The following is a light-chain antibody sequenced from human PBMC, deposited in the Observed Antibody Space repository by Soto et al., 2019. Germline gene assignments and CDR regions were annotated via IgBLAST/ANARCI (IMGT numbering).Light chain of an antibody. J-gene: IGKJ4*01. Sequence: EIVMMQSPATRSVAQGERATLSPRASQGIGSTLAWYQQKPGQTPKLLIHDASTRATGVPARFSGSGSGTDFTLSISSLRAADVAVYYCQQYFGTPLTFGGGTKVDIK. V-gene: IGKV3-15*01. CDR2: DAS. CDR3: QQYFGTPLT. CDR1: QGIGST.